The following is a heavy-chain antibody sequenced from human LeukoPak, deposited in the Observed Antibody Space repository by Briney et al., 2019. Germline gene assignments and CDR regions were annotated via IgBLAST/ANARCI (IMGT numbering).Heavy chain of an antibody. CDR2: INPNSGGT. J-gene: IGHJ4*02. D-gene: IGHD3-16*01. Sequence: ASAKVSCKAPGYTFTDYYIHWVRQAPGQGLEWMGWINPNSGGTNYAQKFQGRVTMARDTSISTAYMELSRLRSDDTAVYYCARDPIRSYASGRLGIDYWGQGTLVTISS. CDR1: GYTFTDYY. V-gene: IGHV1-2*02. CDR3: ARDPIRSYASGRLGIDY.